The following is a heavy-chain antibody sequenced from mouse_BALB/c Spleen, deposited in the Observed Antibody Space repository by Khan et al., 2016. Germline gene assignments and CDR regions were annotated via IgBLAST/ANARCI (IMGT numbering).Heavy chain of an antibody. Sequence: EVQLQESGGGLVQPGGSLKLSCEVSGFDFSRFWMSWVRQAPGKGLEWIGEINPDSSTINYTPSLKDKFIISRDNAKKTLYLQMSKVRSEDTARYYCASPTVGMDYWGQGTSVTVSS. CDR2: INPDSSTI. CDR1: GFDFSRFW. V-gene: IGHV4-1*02. D-gene: IGHD1-1*01. J-gene: IGHJ4*01. CDR3: ASPTVGMDY.